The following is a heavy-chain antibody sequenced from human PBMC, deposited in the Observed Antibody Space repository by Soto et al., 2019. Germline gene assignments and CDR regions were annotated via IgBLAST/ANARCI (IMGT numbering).Heavy chain of an antibody. CDR2: ISYDGSNK. Sequence: LRLSCAASGFTFSSYAMHWVRQAPGKGLEWVAVISYDGSNKYYADSVKGRFTISRDNSKNTLYLQMNSLRAEDTAVYYCARDSYGKNYYYYGMDVWGQGTTVTVSS. D-gene: IGHD5-18*01. J-gene: IGHJ6*02. CDR1: GFTFSSYA. V-gene: IGHV3-30-3*01. CDR3: ARDSYGKNYYYYGMDV.